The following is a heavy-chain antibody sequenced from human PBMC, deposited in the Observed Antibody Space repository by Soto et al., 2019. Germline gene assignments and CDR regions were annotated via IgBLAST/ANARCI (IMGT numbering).Heavy chain of an antibody. J-gene: IGHJ4*02. CDR2: IKQDGIEK. CDR1: GFTFSSYW. CDR3: ARVRTPFKYYFDY. Sequence: EVQLVESGGGLVQPGGSLRLSCAASGFTFSSYWMSWVRQAPGKGLEWVANIKQDGIEKYYVDSVKGRFTISRDNAKNSLYRQMNSLRAEDTAVYYCARVRTPFKYYFDYWGQGTLVTVSS. V-gene: IGHV3-7*01.